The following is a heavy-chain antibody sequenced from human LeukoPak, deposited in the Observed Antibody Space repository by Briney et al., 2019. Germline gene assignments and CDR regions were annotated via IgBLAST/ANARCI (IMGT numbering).Heavy chain of an antibody. D-gene: IGHD1-1*01. J-gene: IGHJ4*02. Sequence: GASVKVSCKASGYAFTNYAVQWVRQAPGQGLEWMGIINPSGGSTSYAQKFRGRVTMTRDTSTSTVYMELSSLRSEDTAVYYCARAQLQLSLTQHYFDYWGQGTLVTVSS. CDR3: ARAQLQLSLTQHYFDY. V-gene: IGHV1-46*01. CDR2: INPSGGST. CDR1: GYAFTNYA.